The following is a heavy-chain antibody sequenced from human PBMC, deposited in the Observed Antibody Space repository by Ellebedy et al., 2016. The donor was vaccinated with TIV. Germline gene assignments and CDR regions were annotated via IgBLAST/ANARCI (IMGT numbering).Heavy chain of an antibody. CDR2: MNPNSGNT. V-gene: IGHV1-8*01. D-gene: IGHD5-24*01. CDR1: GYTFTSYD. J-gene: IGHJ6*03. Sequence: ASVKVSXKASGYTFTSYDINWVRQATGQGLEWMGWMNPNSGNTGYAQKFQGRVTMTRNTSISTAYMELSSLRSEDTAVYYCALAEGYRRYYYYYYYMDVWGKGTTVTVSS. CDR3: ALAEGYRRYYYYYYYMDV.